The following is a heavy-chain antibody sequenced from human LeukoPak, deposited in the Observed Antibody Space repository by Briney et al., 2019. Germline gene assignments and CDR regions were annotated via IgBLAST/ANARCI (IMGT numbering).Heavy chain of an antibody. V-gene: IGHV4-4*08. CDR2: TFPTGDT. CDR3: ARGHYDFGP. Sequence: PSETLSLTCKVSGDSIINYYWSWIRQPPGKGLEWIAYTFPTGDTDYNPSLKSRVTISLDTSNNQFSLTLTSVTVADTAVYFCARGHYDFGPWGQRTLVTVSS. D-gene: IGHD3-3*01. J-gene: IGHJ5*02. CDR1: GDSIINYY.